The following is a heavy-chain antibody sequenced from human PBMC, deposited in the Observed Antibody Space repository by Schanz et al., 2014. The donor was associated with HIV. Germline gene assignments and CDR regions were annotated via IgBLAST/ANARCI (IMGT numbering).Heavy chain of an antibody. CDR3: ARTYSYDDYFDY. J-gene: IGHJ4*02. CDR2: IYHSGST. CDR1: GGSISSGAYS. V-gene: IGHV4-30-2*01. D-gene: IGHD5-18*01. Sequence: QLQLQESGSGLVKPSQTLSLTCAVSGGSISSGAYSWSWIRQPPGKGLEWIGYIYHSGSTYYNPSLKSRVTISVDRSKTQYSLNLPSVTAADTAVYYCARTYSYDDYFDYWGQGTLVTVSS.